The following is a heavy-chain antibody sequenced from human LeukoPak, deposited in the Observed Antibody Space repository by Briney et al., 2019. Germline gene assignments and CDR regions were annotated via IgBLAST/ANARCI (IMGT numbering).Heavy chain of an antibody. D-gene: IGHD5-18*01. CDR2: IGSSSSYI. CDR3: ARGPAGYKALGSFDY. V-gene: IGHV3-21*01. CDR1: GFTFSSYS. J-gene: IGHJ4*02. Sequence: GGSLRLSCAASGFTFSSYSMNWVRQAPGKGLEWVSSIGSSSSYIYYADSVKGRFTISRDNAKNSLYLQMNSLRAEDTAVYYCARGPAGYKALGSFDYWGQGTLVTVSS.